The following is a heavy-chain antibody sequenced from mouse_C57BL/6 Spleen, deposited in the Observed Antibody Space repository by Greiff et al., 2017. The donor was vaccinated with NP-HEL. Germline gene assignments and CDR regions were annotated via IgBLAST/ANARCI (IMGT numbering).Heavy chain of an antibody. CDR3: CGGYPHYYAMDY. CDR1: GFTITDYY. Sequence: VQLQQSGAELVKPGASVKLSCTASGFTITDYYMHWVKQRTEQGLEWIGRIDPADGETKYAPNFQGKATITADTSSNRAYLQLISLTSDDTAVDYYCGGYPHYYAMDYWGQGTSVTVSS. CDR2: IDPADGET. V-gene: IGHV14-2*01. J-gene: IGHJ4*01.